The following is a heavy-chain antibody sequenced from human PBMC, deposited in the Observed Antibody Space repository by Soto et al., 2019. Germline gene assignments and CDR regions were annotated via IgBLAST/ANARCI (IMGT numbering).Heavy chain of an antibody. J-gene: IGHJ6*02. V-gene: IGHV3-23*01. Sequence: GGSLRLSCAASGFTFSSYAMSWVRQAPGKGLEWVSAISGSGGSTYYADSVKGRLTISRDNSKNTLDLEMNSRRAEETAVYYCARAMITFGGVIASHYYHGMDVWGQGTTVTVSS. CDR3: ARAMITFGGVIASHYYHGMDV. CDR2: ISGSGGST. D-gene: IGHD3-16*02. CDR1: GFTFSSYA.